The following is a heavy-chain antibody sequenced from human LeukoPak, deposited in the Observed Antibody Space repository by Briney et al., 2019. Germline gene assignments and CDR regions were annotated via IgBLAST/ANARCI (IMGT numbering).Heavy chain of an antibody. CDR1: GFTFSNYG. V-gene: IGHV3-30*18. CDR2: ISRDGSNN. D-gene: IGHD2-15*01. Sequence: GGSLRLSCAASGFTFSNYGMHWVRQAPGKGLEWVVVISRDGSNNNYADSVKGRFTISRDNSKNTLYLQMNSLRPEDTAVYYCAKVRVGTAHFDYWGREPWSPSPQ. J-gene: IGHJ4*02. CDR3: AKVRVGTAHFDY.